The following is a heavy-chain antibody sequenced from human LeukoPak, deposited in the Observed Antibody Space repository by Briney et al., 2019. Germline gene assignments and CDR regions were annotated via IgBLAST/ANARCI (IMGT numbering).Heavy chain of an antibody. CDR3: ARGGSSSQFGY. J-gene: IGHJ4*02. D-gene: IGHD6-13*01. V-gene: IGHV4-34*01. CDR1: GGSFSGYY. Sequence: SETPSLTCAVYGGSFSGYYWSWIRQPPGKGLEWIGETNQSGSTNYNPSLKSRVTIPVDTSKNQFSLKLSSVTAADTAVYYCARGGSSSQFGYWGQGTLVTVSS. CDR2: TNQSGST.